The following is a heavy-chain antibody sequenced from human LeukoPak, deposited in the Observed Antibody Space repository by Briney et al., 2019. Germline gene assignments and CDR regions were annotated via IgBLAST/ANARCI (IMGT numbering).Heavy chain of an antibody. D-gene: IGHD3-22*01. J-gene: IGHJ3*02. V-gene: IGHV3-33*01. CDR2: IWYDGSNK. CDR1: GFTFSSYG. CDR3: ARDPYYDSSGPAFDI. Sequence: SGRSLRLSCAASGFTFSSYGMHSVRQAPGKGLEWVAVIWYDGSNKYYADSVKGRFTISRDNSKNTLYLQMNSLRAEDTAVYYCARDPYYDSSGPAFDIWGQGTMVTVSS.